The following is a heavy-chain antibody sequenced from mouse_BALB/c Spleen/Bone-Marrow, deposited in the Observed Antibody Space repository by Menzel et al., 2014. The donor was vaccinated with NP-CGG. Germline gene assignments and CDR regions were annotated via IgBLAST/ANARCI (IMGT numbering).Heavy chain of an antibody. J-gene: IGHJ3*01. CDR2: INPDSSTI. CDR3: ARQGYYGYGAY. V-gene: IGHV4-1*02. D-gene: IGHD1-2*01. Sequence: EVKLMEFGGGLVPPGGSLKLSCAASGFDFSRYWMSWVRQAPGKGLEWIGEINPDSSTINYTPSLKDKFIISRDNAKNTLYLQMSKVRSEDTALYYRARQGYYGYGAYWGQGTLVTVSA. CDR1: GFDFSRYW.